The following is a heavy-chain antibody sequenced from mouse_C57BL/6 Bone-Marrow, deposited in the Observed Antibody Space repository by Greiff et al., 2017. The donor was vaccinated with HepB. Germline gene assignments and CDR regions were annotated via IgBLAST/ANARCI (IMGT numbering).Heavy chain of an antibody. J-gene: IGHJ3*01. CDR1: GFTFSDYG. D-gene: IGHD3-1*01. CDR3: ARPVPSDAY. V-gene: IGHV5-17*01. Sequence: EVKVVESGGGLVKPGGSLKLSCAASGFTFSDYGMHWVRQAPEQGLEWVAYISSGSSTIYYADTVKGRFTISRDNAKNTLFLQMTSLRSEDTAMYYCARPVPSDAYWGQGTLVTVSA. CDR2: ISSGSSTI.